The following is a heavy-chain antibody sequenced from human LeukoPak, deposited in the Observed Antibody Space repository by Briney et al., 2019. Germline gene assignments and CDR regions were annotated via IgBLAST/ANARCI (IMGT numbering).Heavy chain of an antibody. D-gene: IGHD3-22*01. CDR1: GGSIRSYY. Sequence: PSETLSLTCTVSGGSIRSYYWSWIRQPAGKGLEWIGRIYTSGSTNYNPSLKSRVTMSVDTSKNQFSLKLSSVTAADTAVYYCARDQYYYDSSDAFDIWGQGTMVTVSS. V-gene: IGHV4-4*07. CDR3: ARDQYYYDSSDAFDI. CDR2: IYTSGST. J-gene: IGHJ3*02.